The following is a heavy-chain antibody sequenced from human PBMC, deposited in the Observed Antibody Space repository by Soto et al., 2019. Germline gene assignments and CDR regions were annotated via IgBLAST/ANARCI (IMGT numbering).Heavy chain of an antibody. Sequence: SQTLSLTCPISGDSVSSNTAAWNWISQSPSRGLEWLGRTYFRSKWYSDYAVSVKSRMTINPDTSRNQFSLHLDTVTPEDTAVYYCARGRVHIGAPPENWLDPWGQGTLVTVSS. CDR1: GDSVSSNTAA. J-gene: IGHJ5*02. CDR3: ARGRVHIGAPPENWLDP. V-gene: IGHV6-1*01. D-gene: IGHD2-21*01. CDR2: TYFRSKWYS.